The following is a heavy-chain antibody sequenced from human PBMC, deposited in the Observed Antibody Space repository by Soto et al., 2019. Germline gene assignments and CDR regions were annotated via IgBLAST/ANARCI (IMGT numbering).Heavy chain of an antibody. V-gene: IGHV1-18*01. D-gene: IGHD6-19*01. CDR1: GYTFTSHG. CDR3: ARDFDSGWYSGNWFDP. Sequence: GASVKVSCKASGYTFTSHGISWVRQAPGQGLVWMGWISTYNGNTNYAQKLQGRVTMTTDTSTSTAYMELRSLRSDDTAVFYCARDFDSGWYSGNWFDPWGQGTLVTVSS. CDR2: ISTYNGNT. J-gene: IGHJ5*02.